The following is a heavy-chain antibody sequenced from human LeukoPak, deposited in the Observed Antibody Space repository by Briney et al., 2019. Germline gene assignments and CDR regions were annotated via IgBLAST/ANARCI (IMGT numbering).Heavy chain of an antibody. V-gene: IGHV7-4-1*02. CDR2: INTNTGNP. D-gene: IGHD3-22*01. J-gene: IGHJ3*02. CDR1: GYTFTSYS. Sequence: ASVKVSCKASGYTFTSYSMNWVRQAPGQGLEWLGWINTNTGNPTYAQGFTGRFVFSLDTSVNTAYLQISSLKAEDTTVYYCARVVHPYDYESSGLTYDAFDIWGQGTMVTVSS. CDR3: ARVVHPYDYESSGLTYDAFDI.